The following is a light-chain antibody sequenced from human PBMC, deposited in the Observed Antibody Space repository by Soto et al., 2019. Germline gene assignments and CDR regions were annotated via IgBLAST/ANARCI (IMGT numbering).Light chain of an antibody. CDR2: AAF. CDR3: LQAYNYPWT. V-gene: IGKV1-6*01. J-gene: IGKJ1*01. CDR1: QDIRND. Sequence: AIQMTQSPSSLSASVGDRVTITCRASQDIRNDLGWYQQKPGKAPKLLIYAAFSLQCEVPSRFSGSGSATDFTLTISSLQPEDFATYYCLQAYNYPWTFGQGTKVELK.